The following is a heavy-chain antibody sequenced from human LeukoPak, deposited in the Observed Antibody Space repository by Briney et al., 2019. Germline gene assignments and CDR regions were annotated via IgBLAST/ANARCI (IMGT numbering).Heavy chain of an antibody. CDR2: IYYSGST. V-gene: IGHV4-59*01. Sequence: SETLSLTCTVSGGSISSYYWSWIRQPPGKGLEWIGYIYYSGSTNYNPSLKSRVTISVDTSKNQFSLKLSSVTAADTAVYYCARFFGTGDYYYYYGMDVWGQGTTVTVSS. D-gene: IGHD3-3*01. CDR1: GGSISSYY. CDR3: ARFFGTGDYYYYYGMDV. J-gene: IGHJ6*02.